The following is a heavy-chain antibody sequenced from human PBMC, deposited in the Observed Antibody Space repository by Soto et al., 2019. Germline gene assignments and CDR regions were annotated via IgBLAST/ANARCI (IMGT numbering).Heavy chain of an antibody. CDR1: GFSLSTSGVG. D-gene: IGHD3-10*01. J-gene: IGHJ4*02. V-gene: IGHV2-5*02. CDR2: IYWDDDK. CDR3: AHLYYYGSGFGY. Sequence: QITLKESGPPLVKPTQTLTLTCTFSGFSLSTSGVGVGWIRQPPGKALEWLALIYWDDDKRYSPSLKSRLTITKDTSKNQVVLTMTNMDPVDTATYYCAHLYYYGSGFGYWGQGTLVTVSS.